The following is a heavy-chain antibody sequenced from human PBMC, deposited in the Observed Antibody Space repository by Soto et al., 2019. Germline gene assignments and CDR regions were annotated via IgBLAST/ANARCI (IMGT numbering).Heavy chain of an antibody. D-gene: IGHD6-13*01. Sequence: SQTLSLTCAISGDSVSSNSAAWNWIRQSPSRGLEWLGRTYYRSKWYNDYAVSVKSRITINPDTSKNQFSLQLNSVTPEDTAVYYCAGSSSWWLENYYYGMDVWGQGTTVTVSS. J-gene: IGHJ6*02. CDR3: AGSSSWWLENYYYGMDV. V-gene: IGHV6-1*01. CDR2: TYYRSKWYN. CDR1: GDSVSSNSAA.